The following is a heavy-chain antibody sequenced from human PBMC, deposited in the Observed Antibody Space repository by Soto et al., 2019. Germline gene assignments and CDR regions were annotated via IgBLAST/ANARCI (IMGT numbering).Heavy chain of an antibody. D-gene: IGHD3-16*01. J-gene: IGHJ4*02. V-gene: IGHV3-23*01. CDR2: INGNGGST. Sequence: EGQLLESGGGLVQPGGSLTLSCATSGFTFDNYALSWVRQAPGKGLEWISGINGNGGSTYYADSVKGRFTISRDSSKNMVFLRLNSLRVEETAVYYCGKDGPLGEFSFSGDYWGQGTQVIVSP. CDR1: GFTFDNYA. CDR3: GKDGPLGEFSFSGDY.